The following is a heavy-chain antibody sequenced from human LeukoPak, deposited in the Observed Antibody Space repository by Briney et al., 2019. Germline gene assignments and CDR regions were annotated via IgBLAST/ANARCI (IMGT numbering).Heavy chain of an antibody. Sequence: TGGSLRLSCAASGFTFSSYAMSWVRQTPGKGLEWVSGISGSGASTYYADSVKGRFTISRDNSKNTVYIQMNTLRAEDTAVYYCARGSTGYLGEGLLGDWGQGTLVTVSS. J-gene: IGHJ4*02. CDR3: ARGSTGYLGEGLLGD. D-gene: IGHD7-27*01. CDR1: GFTFSSYA. V-gene: IGHV3-23*01. CDR2: ISGSGAST.